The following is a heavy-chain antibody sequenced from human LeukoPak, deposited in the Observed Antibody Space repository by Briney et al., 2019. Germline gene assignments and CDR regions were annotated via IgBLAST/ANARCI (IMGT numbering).Heavy chain of an antibody. J-gene: IGHJ3*02. CDR1: GYSFTTYW. D-gene: IGHD1-26*01. V-gene: IGHV5-51*01. CDR3: ASPRVGATAFDI. Sequence: GESLKISCKGSGYSFTTYWIGWVRQMPGKGLEYMGIINPGDSDTRYSPSFQGQVTISVDKSISTAYLQWSSLKASDTAMYYCASPRVGATAFDIWGQGTLVTVSA. CDR2: INPGDSDT.